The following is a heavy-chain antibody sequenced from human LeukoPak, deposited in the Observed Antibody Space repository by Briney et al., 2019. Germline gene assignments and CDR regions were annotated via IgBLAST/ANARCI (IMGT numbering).Heavy chain of an antibody. J-gene: IGHJ3*02. CDR1: GYTFTDYC. CDR2: INPDSGVT. Sequence: ASVKVSCKASGYTFTDYCMHWVRQAPGQGLEWMGWINPDSGVTNYPQKFQGRVTMTRDTSSSTAYMELIRLRSDDTAVYYCARDGTFDIWGQGTMVTVSS. V-gene: IGHV1-2*02. D-gene: IGHD2-15*01. CDR3: ARDGTFDI.